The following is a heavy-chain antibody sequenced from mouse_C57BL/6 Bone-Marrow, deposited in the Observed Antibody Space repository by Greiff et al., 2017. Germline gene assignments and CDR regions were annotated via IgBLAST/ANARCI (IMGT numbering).Heavy chain of an antibody. Sequence: QVQLKQPGAELVRPGTSVKLSCKASGYTFTSYWMHWVTQRPGQGLEWIGALDPSDSYTNYNQKFKGKATLTVDTSTNTAYTQLSRLTSEDSAVFYCERSLLTTLVAYYYAMDYWGQGTSVTVSS. J-gene: IGHJ4*01. D-gene: IGHD1-1*01. V-gene: IGHV1-59*01. CDR2: LDPSDSYT. CDR1: GYTFTSYW. CDR3: ERSLLTTLVAYYYAMDY.